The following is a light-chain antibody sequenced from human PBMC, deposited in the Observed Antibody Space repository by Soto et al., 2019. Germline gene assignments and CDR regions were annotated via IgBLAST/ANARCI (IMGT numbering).Light chain of an antibody. CDR1: QSVSSY. Sequence: EVVLTQSPATLSLAPEERATLSCRASQSVSSYLAWYQQKPGQAPRRLIYDASNRATGIPARFSGSGSGTDFTLTITSLEPEDFAVYYCQRRSNWPPTFGGGTKVEIK. J-gene: IGKJ4*01. CDR3: QRRSNWPPT. CDR2: DAS. V-gene: IGKV3-11*01.